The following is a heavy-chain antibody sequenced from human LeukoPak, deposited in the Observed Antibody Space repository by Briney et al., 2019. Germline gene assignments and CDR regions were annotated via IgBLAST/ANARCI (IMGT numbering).Heavy chain of an antibody. V-gene: IGHV4-4*09. CDR3: ARHRGYERTGYYFLDAFDF. D-gene: IGHD3-22*01. J-gene: IGHJ3*01. Sequence: SEALSLTCIVSVGSISSYYWSWSREPPGRGLEWIGYIYISGSTDYNPSLKSRVTISLDTSKTLFSLKLSSLTAADTAVYYCARHRGYERTGYYFLDAFDFWGQGTMVAVSS. CDR2: IYISGST. CDR1: VGSISSYY.